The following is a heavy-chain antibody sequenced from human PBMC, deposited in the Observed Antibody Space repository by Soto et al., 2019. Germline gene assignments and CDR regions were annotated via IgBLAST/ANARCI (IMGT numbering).Heavy chain of an antibody. CDR2: INHSGST. CDR1: GGSFSGYY. CDR3: ASDGENRYYYGMDV. Sequence: PSETLSLTCAVYGGSFSGYYWSWIRQPPGKGLEWIGEINHSGSTNYNPSLKSRVTISVDTSKNQFSLKLSSVTAADTAVYYCASDGENRYYYGMDVWGQGTTVTVSS. V-gene: IGHV4-34*01. J-gene: IGHJ6*02. D-gene: IGHD3-10*01.